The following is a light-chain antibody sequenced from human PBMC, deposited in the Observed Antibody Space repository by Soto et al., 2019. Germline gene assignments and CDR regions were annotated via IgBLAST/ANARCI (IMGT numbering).Light chain of an antibody. CDR2: DAS. CDR1: QGISSA. V-gene: IGKV1-13*02. J-gene: IGKJ2*01. Sequence: AIQLTQSPSSLSASVGDRVTITCRASQGISSALAWYQQKPGKAPKLLIYDASSLESGVPSRFSGSGSGTDFTLPISSLQPEDFATYYCQQFNSYPPYTFGQGTKLEIK. CDR3: QQFNSYPPYT.